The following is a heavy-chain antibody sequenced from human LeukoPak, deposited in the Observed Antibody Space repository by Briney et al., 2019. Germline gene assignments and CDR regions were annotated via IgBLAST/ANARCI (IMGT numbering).Heavy chain of an antibody. J-gene: IGHJ4*02. D-gene: IGHD3-22*01. CDR2: IWYDGSNK. CDR3: ARGGDYYDSSGCDY. V-gene: IGHV3-33*01. Sequence: GGSLRLSCAASGFTFSTYGMHWVRQSPGKGLEGVAVIWYDGSNKFSADSVKGRFTISRDNSKNTLYLQMNSLRAEDTAVYYCARGGDYYDSSGCDYWAREPWSPSPQ. CDR1: GFTFSTYG.